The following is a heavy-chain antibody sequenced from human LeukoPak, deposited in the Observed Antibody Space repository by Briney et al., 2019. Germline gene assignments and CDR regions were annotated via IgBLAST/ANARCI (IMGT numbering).Heavy chain of an antibody. CDR3: ARDRRSVNFDY. CDR2: VDSSGST. Sequence: SETLSLTCTVSGGSISSGSNYWSWIRQPAGKGLEWIGRVDSSGSTNYNPSLKSRVTISVDTSKNQFSLKLSSVTAADTAVYYCARDRRSVNFDYWGRGTLVTVSS. CDR1: GGSISSGSNY. D-gene: IGHD3-3*01. J-gene: IGHJ4*02. V-gene: IGHV4-61*02.